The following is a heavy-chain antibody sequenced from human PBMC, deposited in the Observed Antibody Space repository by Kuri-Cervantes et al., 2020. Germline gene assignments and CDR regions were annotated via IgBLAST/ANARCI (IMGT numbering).Heavy chain of an antibody. D-gene: IGHD3-10*01. Sequence: GESLKISCAASGFTFSSYDMHWVRQATGKGLEWVSAIGTAGDTYYPGSVKGRFTISRDNAKNSLYLQMNSLRAEDTAVYYCSGGHYYYYMDVWGKGTTVTVSS. CDR1: GFTFSSYD. CDR2: IGTAGDT. J-gene: IGHJ6*03. CDR3: SGGHYYYYMDV. V-gene: IGHV3-13*01.